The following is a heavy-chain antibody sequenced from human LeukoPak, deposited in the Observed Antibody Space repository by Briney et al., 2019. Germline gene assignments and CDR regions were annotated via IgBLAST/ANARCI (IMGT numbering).Heavy chain of an antibody. J-gene: IGHJ4*02. D-gene: IGHD1-1*01. CDR3: ARQGGNSKYYFDY. V-gene: IGHV5-51*01. Sequence: GESLKISCKGSGYSFTYYWIGWVRQMPGKGLEWMGIIYPGDSDTRYRPSFQGQVTISVDKSISTAYLQWSSLKASDTAMYYCARQGGNSKYYFDYWGQGTLVTASS. CDR1: GYSFTYYW. CDR2: IYPGDSDT.